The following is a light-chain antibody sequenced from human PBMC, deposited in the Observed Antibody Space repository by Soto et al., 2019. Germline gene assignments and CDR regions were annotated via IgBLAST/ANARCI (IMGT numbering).Light chain of an antibody. J-gene: IGKJ4*01. V-gene: IGKV1-12*01. Sequence: DIQMTQSPSSVSASVGDRVTLTCRASQDIGNLLSWYQQKPGKAPKLLIYFGSNLQTGVPSRFSGSGSGAAFTLTISSLQPEDLATYYCQQADSFPLTCGRGPKVEIK. CDR2: FGS. CDR1: QDIGNL. CDR3: QQADSFPLT.